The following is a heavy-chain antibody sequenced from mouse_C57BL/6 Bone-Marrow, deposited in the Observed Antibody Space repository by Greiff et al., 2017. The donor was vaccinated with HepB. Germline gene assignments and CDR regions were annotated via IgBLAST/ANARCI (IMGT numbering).Heavy chain of an antibody. V-gene: IGHV1-81*01. Sequence: QVQLQQSGAELARPGASVKLSCKASGYTFTSYGISWVKQRTGQGLEWIGEIYPRSGNTYYNEKFKGKATLTADKSSSTAYMELRSLTSEDSAVYFWARSRSHGGSSFAYGGRGTGVTVSA. CDR2: IYPRSGNT. CDR3: ARSRSHGGSSFAY. J-gene: IGHJ3*01. D-gene: IGHD1-1*02. CDR1: GYTFTSYG.